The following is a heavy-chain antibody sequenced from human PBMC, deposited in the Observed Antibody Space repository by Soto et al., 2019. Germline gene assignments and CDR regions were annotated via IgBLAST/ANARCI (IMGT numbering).Heavy chain of an antibody. CDR3: ARTLDYYYVPGSGNGQGF. CDR2: INPKFGDT. Sequence: QVQLAQSGAEVKEPGDSVRVSCEASGYTFTAYYIHWVRQAPGQGLEWMGWINPKFGDTTYAQDFQGQVSMTRDMSMSTVYMALSRLTSDDKSIYSCARTLDYYYVPGSGNGQGFRGQGNPVTVFS. D-gene: IGHD3-10*02. J-gene: IGHJ4*03. V-gene: IGHV1-2*02. CDR1: GYTFTAYY.